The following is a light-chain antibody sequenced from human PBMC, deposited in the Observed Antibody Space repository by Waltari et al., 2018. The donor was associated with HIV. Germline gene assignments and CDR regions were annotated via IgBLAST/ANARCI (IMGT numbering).Light chain of an antibody. CDR2: WAS. CDR3: HQYYSSPHT. J-gene: IGKJ2*01. CDR1: QTPLYSANNKSY. Sequence: IVMTQSPDSLTVSLGDRATINCESSQTPLYSANNKSYVAWYQEKPGQPPKLLIYWASARESGVPDRFSGSGSGTHFTLSISSLQAEDVGIYYCHQYYSSPHTFGQGTNLEI. V-gene: IGKV4-1*01.